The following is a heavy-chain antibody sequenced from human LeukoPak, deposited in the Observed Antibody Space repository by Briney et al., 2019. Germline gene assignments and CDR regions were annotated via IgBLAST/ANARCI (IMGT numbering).Heavy chain of an antibody. V-gene: IGHV3-53*01. J-gene: IGHJ4*02. CDR3: ARRAGAYSHPYDY. CDR1: GFTFTSYG. CDR2: IYSDNT. D-gene: IGHD4/OR15-4a*01. Sequence: GGSLRLSCAASGFTFTSYGMSWVRQAPGKGLEWVSFIYSDNTHYSDSVKGRFTISRDNSKNTLYLQMNSLRAEDTAVYYCARRAGAYSHPYDYWGQGTLVTVSS.